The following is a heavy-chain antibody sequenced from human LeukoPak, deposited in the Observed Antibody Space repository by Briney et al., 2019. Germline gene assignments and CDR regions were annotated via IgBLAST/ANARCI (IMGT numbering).Heavy chain of an antibody. J-gene: IGHJ4*02. Sequence: QPGGSLRLSCAASGFTFSGSAIHWVRQASGKGLEWVGRVRTKGNGYATQYAAPVKGRFTISRDDSKNTAYLQMNSLKTEDTAVYFCSSYDNSGYYYRNYWGQGTLVTVSS. CDR3: SSYDNSGYYYRNY. D-gene: IGHD3-22*01. CDR2: VRTKGNGYAT. CDR1: GFTFSGSA. V-gene: IGHV3-73*01.